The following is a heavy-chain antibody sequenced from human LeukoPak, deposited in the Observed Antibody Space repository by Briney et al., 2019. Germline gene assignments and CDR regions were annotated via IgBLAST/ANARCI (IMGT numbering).Heavy chain of an antibody. CDR3: ARTRFYDRVVRGTIHTPPPDY. CDR1: GFTFSSYS. V-gene: IGHV3-21*01. Sequence: PGASLRLSCAASGFTFSSYSMNWVRQPPGKGLEWVSSISSSSSYIYYADSVKGRFTISRDNAKNSLYLQMNSLRAEDTAVYYCARTRFYDRVVRGTIHTPPPDYWGQGTLVTVSS. J-gene: IGHJ4*02. D-gene: IGHD3-10*01. CDR2: ISSSSSYI.